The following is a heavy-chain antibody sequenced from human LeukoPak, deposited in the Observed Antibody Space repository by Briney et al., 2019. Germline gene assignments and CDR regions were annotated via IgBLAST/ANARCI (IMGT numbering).Heavy chain of an antibody. D-gene: IGHD6-13*01. Sequence: SETLSLTCTVSGGSISSSSYYWGWIRQPPGKGLEWIGSIYYSGSTYYNPSLKSRVTISVDTSKNQFSLKLSSVTAADTAVYYCARGLIFSSWGEQLDYWGQGTLVTVSS. CDR2: IYYSGST. CDR3: ARGLIFSSWGEQLDY. V-gene: IGHV4-39*07. CDR1: GGSISSSSYY. J-gene: IGHJ4*02.